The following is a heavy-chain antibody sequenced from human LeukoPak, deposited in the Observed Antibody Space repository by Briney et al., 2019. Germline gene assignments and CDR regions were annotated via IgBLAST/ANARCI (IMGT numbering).Heavy chain of an antibody. V-gene: IGHV3-30*18. CDR3: AKDGHRYYYDRSDAFDI. Sequence: PGRSLRLSCAASGFTFSSYGMRWVRQAPGKGLEWVAVISYDGSNKYYADSVKGRFTISRDNSKNTLYLQMNSLRAEDTAVYYCAKDGHRYYYDRSDAFDIWGQGTMVTASS. D-gene: IGHD3-22*01. CDR2: ISYDGSNK. J-gene: IGHJ3*02. CDR1: GFTFSSYG.